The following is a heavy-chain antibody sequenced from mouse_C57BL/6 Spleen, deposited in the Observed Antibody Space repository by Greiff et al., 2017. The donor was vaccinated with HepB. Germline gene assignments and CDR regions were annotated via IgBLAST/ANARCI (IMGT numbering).Heavy chain of an antibody. CDR1: GYTFTSYW. CDR3: ARNDGYPAWFAY. V-gene: IGHV1-64*01. J-gene: IGHJ3*01. Sequence: QVQLQQPGAELVKPGASVKLSCKASGYTFTSYWMHWVKQRPGQGLEWIGMIHPNSGSTNYNEKFKSKATLTVDKSSSTAYMQLSSLTSEDSAVYYCARNDGYPAWFAYWGQGTLVTVSA. CDR2: IHPNSGST. D-gene: IGHD2-3*01.